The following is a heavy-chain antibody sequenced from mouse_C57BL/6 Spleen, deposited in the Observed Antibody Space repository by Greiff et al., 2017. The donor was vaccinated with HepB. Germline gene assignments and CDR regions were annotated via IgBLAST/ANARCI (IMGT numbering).Heavy chain of an antibody. J-gene: IGHJ2*01. CDR3: ARSDGYYVDY. Sequence: EVQLQQSGPELVKPGASVKISCKASGYTFTDYYMNWVKQSHGKSLEWIGDINPNNGGTSYNQKFKGKATLTVDKSSSTAYMELRSLTSEDSAVDYCARSDGYYVDYWGQGTTLTVSS. CDR1: GYTFTDYY. D-gene: IGHD2-3*01. CDR2: INPNNGGT. V-gene: IGHV1-26*01.